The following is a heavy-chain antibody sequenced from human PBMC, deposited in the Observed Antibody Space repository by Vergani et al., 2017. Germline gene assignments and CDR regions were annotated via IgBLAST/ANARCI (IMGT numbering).Heavy chain of an antibody. D-gene: IGHD5-18*01. V-gene: IGHV1-69*08. CDR3: AREGDVDTAMVTDYYYGMDV. CDR1: GGTFSSYT. CDR2: IIPILGIA. Sequence: QVQLVQSGAEVKKPGSSVKVSCKASGGTFSSYTISWVRQAPGQGLEWMGRIIPILGIANYAQKFQGRVTITADKSTSTAYMELSSLRSEDTAVYYCAREGDVDTAMVTDYYYGMDVWGQGTTVTVSS. J-gene: IGHJ6*02.